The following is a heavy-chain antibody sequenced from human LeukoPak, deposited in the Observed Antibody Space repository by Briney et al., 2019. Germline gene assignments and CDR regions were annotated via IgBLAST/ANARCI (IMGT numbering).Heavy chain of an antibody. CDR3: AKLIVVVVAAIDY. D-gene: IGHD2-15*01. CDR1: GFTFSSYS. J-gene: IGHJ4*02. V-gene: IGHV3-21*04. CDR2: ISSSSSYI. Sequence: GGSLRLSCAASGFTFSSYSMNWVRQGPGKGLEWVSSISSSSSYIYYADSVKGRFTISRDNAKNSLYLQMNSLRAEDTAVYYCAKLIVVVVAAIDYWGQGTLVTVSS.